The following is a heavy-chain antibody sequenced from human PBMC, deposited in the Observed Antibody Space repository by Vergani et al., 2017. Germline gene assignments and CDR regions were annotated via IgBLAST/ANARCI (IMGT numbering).Heavy chain of an antibody. V-gene: IGHV3-20*01. D-gene: IGHD2-21*01. CDR1: GFRFDQFG. CDR3: ARGGLYSFYSFINV. Sequence: EVELVDSGGKVVRPGGSLRLSCVASGFRFDQFGMMWVRQSPGKGPEWVAGISFNGLTVGYSESVEGRFTLSRDNSKKSLFLQMSNVRAEDTASYHCARGGLYSFYSFINVLGNGTTVNVSS. J-gene: IGHJ6*04. CDR2: ISFNGLTV.